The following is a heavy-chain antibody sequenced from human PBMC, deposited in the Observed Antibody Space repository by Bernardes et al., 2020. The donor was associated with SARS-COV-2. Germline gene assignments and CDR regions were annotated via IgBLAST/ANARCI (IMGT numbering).Heavy chain of an antibody. CDR2: ISYDGGDK. V-gene: IGHV3-30*04. Sequence: GGSLRLSCAASGFTFSTYAMHWVRQAPGKGLEWVAVISYDGGDKYYADSVKGRFTISRDNLKNTLYVQMNGLSAEDTAVYYCARDSARPTRYGNFDYWGLGILVSVSP. CDR1: GFTFSTYA. CDR3: ARDSARPTRYGNFDY. J-gene: IGHJ4*02. D-gene: IGHD5-18*01.